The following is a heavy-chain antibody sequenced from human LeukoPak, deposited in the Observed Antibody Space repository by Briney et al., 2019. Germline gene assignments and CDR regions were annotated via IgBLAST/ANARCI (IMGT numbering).Heavy chain of an antibody. V-gene: IGHV3-30*18. Sequence: GGSLRRSCAASGFTFSSYGMHWVRQAPGKGLEWVAVISYDGGNKYYADSVKGRFTISRDNSKNTLYLQMNSLRAEDTAVYYCAKDPPYSSGWFGHIDYWGQGTLVTVSS. CDR2: ISYDGGNK. D-gene: IGHD6-19*01. J-gene: IGHJ4*02. CDR1: GFTFSSYG. CDR3: AKDPPYSSGWFGHIDY.